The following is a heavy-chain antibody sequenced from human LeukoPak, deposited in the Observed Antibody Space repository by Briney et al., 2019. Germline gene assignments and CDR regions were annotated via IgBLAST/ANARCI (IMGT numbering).Heavy chain of an antibody. Sequence: PGGSLRLSCAASGFTFSNYAMSWVRQAPGKGLEWVSAISGTGASTYYADSVKGRFTISRDNSKNTLYLQMNSLRAEDTAVYYCAKEVVWYYGSASPNIDYWGQGTLVTVSS. CDR3: AKEVVWYYGSASPNIDY. CDR1: GFTFSNYA. D-gene: IGHD3-10*01. V-gene: IGHV3-23*01. J-gene: IGHJ4*02. CDR2: ISGTGAST.